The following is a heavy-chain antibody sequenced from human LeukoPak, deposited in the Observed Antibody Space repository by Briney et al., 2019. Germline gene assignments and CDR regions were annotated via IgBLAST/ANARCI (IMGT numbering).Heavy chain of an antibody. CDR3: VMVRDDGNSNY. J-gene: IGHJ4*02. D-gene: IGHD3-10*01. V-gene: IGHV3-23*01. CDR2: IADSGGST. CDR1: GFTFSSYA. Sequence: GGSLRLSCAASGFTFSSYAMSWVRQAPGKGLEWVSAIADSGGSTYYADSVKGRFTISRDDSKNTLYLQMNSLRAEDTAVYYCVMVRDDGNSNYWGQGTLVTVSS.